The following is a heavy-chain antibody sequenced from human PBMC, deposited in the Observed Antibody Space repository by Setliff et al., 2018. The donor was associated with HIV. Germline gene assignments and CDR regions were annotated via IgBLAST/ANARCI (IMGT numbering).Heavy chain of an antibody. Sequence: SETLSLTCTVSGYSLSSGFYWGWIRQPPGKGLEWIANIYHSGSTYNTPSLKSRVTMSVDPSKNQFSLKLTSVTASDTAVYYCARPLTPSYNFWGDAFAVWGQGTVVTVSS. D-gene: IGHD3-3*01. CDR2: IYHSGST. J-gene: IGHJ3*01. V-gene: IGHV4-38-2*02. CDR1: GYSLSSGFY. CDR3: ARPLTPSYNFWGDAFAV.